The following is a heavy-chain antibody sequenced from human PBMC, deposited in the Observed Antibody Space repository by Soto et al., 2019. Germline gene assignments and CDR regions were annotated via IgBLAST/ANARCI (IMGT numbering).Heavy chain of an antibody. V-gene: IGHV1-18*01. Sequence: APVKVSCKASGYTFTSYGISWVRQAPGQGLEWMGWISAYNGNTNYAQKLQGRVTMTTDTSTSTAYMELRSLRSDDTAVYYCARVVVVAATLWFDPWGQGTLVTVSS. CDR1: GYTFTSYG. D-gene: IGHD2-15*01. CDR3: ARVVVVAATLWFDP. CDR2: ISAYNGNT. J-gene: IGHJ5*02.